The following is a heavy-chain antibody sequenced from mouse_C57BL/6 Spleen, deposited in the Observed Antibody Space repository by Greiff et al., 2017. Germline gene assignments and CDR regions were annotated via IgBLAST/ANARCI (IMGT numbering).Heavy chain of an antibody. CDR1: GFSLSTFGMG. CDR2: LWWDDDK. CDR3: ARTYYYGSSYYAMDY. Sequence: QVTLKESGPGILQPSQTLSLTCSFSGFSLSTFGMGVGWIRQPSGKGLEWLAHLWWDDDKYYNPALKSRLTISKDTSKNQVFLKIANVDTADTATYYCARTYYYGSSYYAMDYWGQGTSVTVSS. D-gene: IGHD1-1*01. V-gene: IGHV8-8*01. J-gene: IGHJ4*01.